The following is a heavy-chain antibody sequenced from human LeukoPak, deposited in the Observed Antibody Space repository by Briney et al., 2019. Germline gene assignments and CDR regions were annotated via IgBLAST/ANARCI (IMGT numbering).Heavy chain of an antibody. CDR3: ARVKTGTTSGPRDYYYYYGMDV. Sequence: SETLSLTCTVSGGSISSYYWSWIRQPPGKGLEWIGYIYYSGSTNYNPSLKSRVTISVDTSKNQFSLKLSSVTAADTAVYYCARVKTGTTSGPRDYYYYYGMDVWGQGTRSPSP. V-gene: IGHV4-59*01. D-gene: IGHD1-7*01. CDR2: IYYSGST. J-gene: IGHJ6*02. CDR1: GGSISSYY.